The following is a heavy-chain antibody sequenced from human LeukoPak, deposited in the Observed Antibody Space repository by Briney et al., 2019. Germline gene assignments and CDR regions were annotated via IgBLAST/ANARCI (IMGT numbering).Heavy chain of an antibody. CDR3: AKSHSVAVAGTYSTYYFDS. D-gene: IGHD6-19*01. J-gene: IGHJ4*02. CDR1: GFTFSSFA. CDR2: ISGSGAST. Sequence: GGPLRLSCAASGFTFSSFAMSWVRQAPGRGLEWVSSISGSGASTYYADSVKGRFTISRDNSRNTLYLQMSSLRAEDTAVYYCAKSHSVAVAGTYSTYYFDSWGQGTLVTVSS. V-gene: IGHV3-23*01.